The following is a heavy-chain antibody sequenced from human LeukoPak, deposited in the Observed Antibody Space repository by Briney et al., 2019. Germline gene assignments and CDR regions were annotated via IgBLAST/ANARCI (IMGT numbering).Heavy chain of an antibody. J-gene: IGHJ4*02. D-gene: IGHD2-21*02. CDR3: ARDRGIVVVTALDY. V-gene: IGHV3-20*04. CDR1: GFTVSSNY. Sequence: PGGSLRLSCAASGFTVSSNYMSWVRQAPGKGLEWVSGINWNGDSTGYADSVKGRFTISRDNAKNSLYLQMNSLRAEDTALYYCARDRGIVVVTALDYWGQGTLVTVSS. CDR2: INWNGDST.